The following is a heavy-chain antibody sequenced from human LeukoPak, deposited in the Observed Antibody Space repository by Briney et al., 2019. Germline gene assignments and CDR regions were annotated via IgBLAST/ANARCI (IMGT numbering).Heavy chain of an antibody. CDR1: GFTFSSHA. Sequence: GGSLRLSCAASGFTFSSHAMSWVRHAPGKGLEWVSAISGSGGSTYYADSVKGRFTISRDNSKNTLYLQMNSLRAEDTAVYYCAKDLERRYFDWVPIGYWGQGTLVTVSS. J-gene: IGHJ4*02. CDR2: ISGSGGST. V-gene: IGHV3-23*01. CDR3: AKDLERRYFDWVPIGY. D-gene: IGHD3-9*01.